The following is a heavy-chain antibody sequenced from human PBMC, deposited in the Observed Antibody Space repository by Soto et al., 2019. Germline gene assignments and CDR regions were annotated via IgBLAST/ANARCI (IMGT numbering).Heavy chain of an antibody. V-gene: IGHV3-23*01. CDR1: GFTFSDYA. Sequence: EVQLLESGGGLVQPGGSLRVSCAASGFTFSDYAVSWGRQAPGKGLEWVSSISGSGDKTYYADSVKGRFTISRDNSKNTLYLQMSSLRAEDTAVYYCAKYSRVAGGDANNDFDLWGQGTMVTVSS. CDR3: AKYSRVAGGDANNDFDL. J-gene: IGHJ3*01. D-gene: IGHD2-15*01. CDR2: ISGSGDKT.